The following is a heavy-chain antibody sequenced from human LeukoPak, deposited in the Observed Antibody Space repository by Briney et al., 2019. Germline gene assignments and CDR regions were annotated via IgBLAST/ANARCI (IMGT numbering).Heavy chain of an antibody. V-gene: IGHV3-43D*04. CDR1: GFTYGVYA. J-gene: IGHJ4*02. Sequence: GGPLRHSCAASGFTYGVYAMHCLRQAPGKGLVCVSLLSWDSRSTYYAHSVKGRYTISRDNSNNSLYLQMNSLRAEDTALCYCPKSLDLGIAAHPIVDYWVQGALGTVSS. CDR3: PKSLDLGIAAHPIVDY. CDR2: LSWDSRST. D-gene: IGHD6-13*01.